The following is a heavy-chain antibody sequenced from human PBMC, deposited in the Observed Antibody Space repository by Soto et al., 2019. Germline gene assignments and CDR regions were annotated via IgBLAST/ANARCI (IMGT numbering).Heavy chain of an antibody. CDR3: ARRYCSSTTCLFDY. CDR1: GGSISGSTYY. Sequence: QLQLQESGPGLVKPSETLSLTCTVSGGSISGSTYYWGWIRQPPGKGLEWIGSIFYSGITYYKPSRKSRITISVDTSKNHFSLNRSSVTAADPYVYYCARRYCSSTTCLFDYWGQGALV. CDR2: IFYSGIT. J-gene: IGHJ4*02. D-gene: IGHD2-2*01. V-gene: IGHV4-39*01.